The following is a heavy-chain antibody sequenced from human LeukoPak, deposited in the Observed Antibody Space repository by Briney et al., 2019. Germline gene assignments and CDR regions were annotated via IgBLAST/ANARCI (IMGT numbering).Heavy chain of an antibody. CDR1: GGSIGGYY. J-gene: IGHJ5*02. Sequence: SETLSLTCTVSGGSIGGYYWSWIRQPAGEGLEWIGRLYTSGSANYNPSLKSRVTMSLDTSKTQFSLKLRSVTAADTAAYYCARGGVGSTLHNWFDPWGQGTLVTVSS. CDR3: ARGGVGSTLHNWFDP. CDR2: LYTSGSA. D-gene: IGHD1-26*01. V-gene: IGHV4-4*07.